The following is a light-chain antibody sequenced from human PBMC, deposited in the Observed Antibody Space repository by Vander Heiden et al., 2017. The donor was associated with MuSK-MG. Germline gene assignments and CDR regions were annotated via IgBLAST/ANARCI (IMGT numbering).Light chain of an antibody. CDR2: AAS. V-gene: IGKV1-6*01. CDR1: QGIRND. CDR3: RQDDNYRRT. Sequence: AILMTQSPSSLSASVGDRVTIACRASQGIRNDLGWYQQKPGKAPKLLIYAASSLQTGVPSRFRGSGSGTDFTLTISSLQPEDSATYYCRQDDNYRRTFGQGTKVEIK. J-gene: IGKJ1*01.